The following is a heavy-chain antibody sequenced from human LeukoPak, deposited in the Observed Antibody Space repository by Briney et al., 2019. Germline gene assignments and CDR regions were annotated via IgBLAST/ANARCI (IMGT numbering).Heavy chain of an antibody. V-gene: IGHV3-11*01. CDR2: INIGGTNT. CDR1: GFTFNDYY. Sequence: GGSLRLSCAASGFTFNDYYMSWIRQAPGKGLEWLSYINIGGTNTHYADSVTGRFTISKDNAKKSQYLEMNNLRAEDTAVYYCATDGAGFDTWGQGVLVTVSS. J-gene: IGHJ5*02. CDR3: ATDGAGFDT.